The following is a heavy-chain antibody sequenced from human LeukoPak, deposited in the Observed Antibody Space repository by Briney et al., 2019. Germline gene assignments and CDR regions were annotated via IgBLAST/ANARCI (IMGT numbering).Heavy chain of an antibody. V-gene: IGHV4-59*01. CDR1: GGSISSYY. Sequence: SGTLSLTCTVSGGSISSYYWSWIRQPPGKGLEWIGYIYYSGSTNYNPSLKSRVTISVDTPKNQFSLKLSSVTAADTAVYYCARDYGGYNDAFDIWGQGTMVTVSS. J-gene: IGHJ3*02. CDR2: IYYSGST. CDR3: ARDYGGYNDAFDI. D-gene: IGHD4-23*01.